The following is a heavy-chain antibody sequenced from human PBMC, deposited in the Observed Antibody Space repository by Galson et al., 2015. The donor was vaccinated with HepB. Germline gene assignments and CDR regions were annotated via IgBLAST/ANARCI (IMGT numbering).Heavy chain of an antibody. CDR3: ARQALEVTTTTFDY. CDR2: IDPSDSYT. CDR1: GYSFTSYW. D-gene: IGHD5-24*01. Sequence: QSGAEVKKPGESLRISCKGSGYSFTSYWITWVRQMPGKGLEWMGRIDPSDSYTNYSPSFRGHVTISTDNSISTAYLQWSSLKASDTAMYYCARQALEVTTTTFDYWGQGTLVTVSS. V-gene: IGHV5-10-1*01. J-gene: IGHJ4*02.